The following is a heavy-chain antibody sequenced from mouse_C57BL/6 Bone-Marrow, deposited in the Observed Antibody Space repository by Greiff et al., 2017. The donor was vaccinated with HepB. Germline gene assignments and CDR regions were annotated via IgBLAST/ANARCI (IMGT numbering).Heavy chain of an antibody. CDR1: GYTFTDYY. Sequence: HLVESGPELVKPGASVKISCKASGYTFTDYYKNWVKQRPGQGLEWIGWIYPGSGNTKYNEKFKGKATLTVDTSSSTAYMQLSSLTSEDSAVYFCARWGPFITTVVGFDYWGQGTTLTVSS. V-gene: IGHV1-84*01. J-gene: IGHJ2*01. CDR3: ARWGPFITTVVGFDY. CDR2: IYPGSGNT. D-gene: IGHD1-1*01.